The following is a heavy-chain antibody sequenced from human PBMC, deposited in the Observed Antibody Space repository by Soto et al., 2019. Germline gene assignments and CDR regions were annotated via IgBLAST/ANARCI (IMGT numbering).Heavy chain of an antibody. CDR2: IGGSGDTT. CDR1: GFTFSTYA. V-gene: IGHV3-23*01. J-gene: IGHJ4*02. D-gene: IGHD5-12*01. Sequence: EVQLLESGGGLVQPGGSLRLSCAASGFTFSTYAMGWVRQAPGKGLEWVSTIGGSGDTTYYVDSVKGRFTIYRDMSKNTLYLQMNSLTAADTAVYYCAKTIGYPYYFDYWGQGTLVTVSS. CDR3: AKTIGYPYYFDY.